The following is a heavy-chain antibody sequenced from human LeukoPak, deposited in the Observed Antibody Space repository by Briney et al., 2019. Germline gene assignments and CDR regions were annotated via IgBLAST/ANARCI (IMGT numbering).Heavy chain of an antibody. V-gene: IGHV4-34*01. CDR2: INHSGST. J-gene: IGHJ5*01. D-gene: IGHD6-19*01. CDR1: GGSFSGYY. CDR3: ARGSAVAGIWFDS. Sequence: SETLSLTCAVYGGSFSGYYWSWIRQPPGKGLEWIGEINHSGSTNYNPSLKSRVTISVDTSKNQFSLKLSSVTAADTAVYYCARGSAVAGIWFDSWGQGTLVTVSS.